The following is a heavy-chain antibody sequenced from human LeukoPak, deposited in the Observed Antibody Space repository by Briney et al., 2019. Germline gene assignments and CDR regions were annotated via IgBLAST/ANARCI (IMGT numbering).Heavy chain of an antibody. D-gene: IGHD3-10*01. Sequence: SETLSLTCAVYGGSFSGYYWSWIRQPPGKGLEWIGEINHSGSTYYNPSLKSRVTISVDTSKNQFSLKLSSVTAADTAVYYCAGAGTIPLRGVINYWGQGTLVTVSS. J-gene: IGHJ4*02. V-gene: IGHV4-34*01. CDR3: AGAGTIPLRGVINY. CDR2: INHSGST. CDR1: GGSFSGYY.